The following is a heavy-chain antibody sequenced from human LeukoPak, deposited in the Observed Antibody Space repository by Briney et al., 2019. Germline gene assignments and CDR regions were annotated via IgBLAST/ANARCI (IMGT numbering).Heavy chain of an antibody. Sequence: ASVKVSCKASGYTFTGYYMHWVRQAPGQGLEWMGWINPNSGGTTYAQSFQGRVTMTRDTSISTAYMELSRLRSDAAAVYYCASGAIAAAATDYFDYWGQGTLVTVSS. CDR2: INPNSGGT. V-gene: IGHV1-2*02. CDR3: ASGAIAAAATDYFDY. J-gene: IGHJ4*02. CDR1: GYTFTGYY. D-gene: IGHD6-25*01.